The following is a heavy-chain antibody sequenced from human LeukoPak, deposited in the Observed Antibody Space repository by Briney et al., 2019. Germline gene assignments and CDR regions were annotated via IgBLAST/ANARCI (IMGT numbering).Heavy chain of an antibody. CDR1: GGSISSGGNY. Sequence: SETLSLTCTVSGGSISSGGNYWSWIRQHPGKGLEWIGYIYYSGSTYYNPSLKSRVTISVDTSKNQFSLKLSSVTAADTAVYYCARHQYSSSPFDYWGQGTLVTVSS. V-gene: IGHV4-39*01. D-gene: IGHD6-6*01. CDR3: ARHQYSSSPFDY. CDR2: IYYSGST. J-gene: IGHJ4*02.